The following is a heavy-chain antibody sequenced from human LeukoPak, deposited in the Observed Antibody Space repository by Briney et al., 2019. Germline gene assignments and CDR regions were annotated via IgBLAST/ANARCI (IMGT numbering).Heavy chain of an antibody. CDR3: ATEPHVEMATAVDY. J-gene: IGHJ4*02. CDR1: GYTFTGYY. CDR2: INPNSGGT. V-gene: IGHV1-2*02. Sequence: ASVKVSCKASGYTFTGYYMHWVRQAPGQGLEWMGWINPNSGGTNYAQKFQGRVTMTRDTSISTAYMELSRLRSDDTAVYYCATEPHVEMATAVDYWGQGTLVTVSS. D-gene: IGHD5-24*01.